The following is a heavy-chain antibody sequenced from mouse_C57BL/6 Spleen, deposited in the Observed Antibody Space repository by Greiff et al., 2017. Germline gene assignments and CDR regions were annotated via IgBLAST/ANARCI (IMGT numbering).Heavy chain of an antibody. Sequence: EVMLVESEGGLVRPGSSMKLSCTASGFAFSDYYIAWVRQVPEKGLDWVANINSDGSGTYYLDTLKGRFIISGDNAKNILYLQLSSLKSEESATYYCAREGDDDYAMAYWGQGTLVTVSA. CDR3: AREGDDDYAMAY. CDR2: INSDGSGT. CDR1: GFAFSDYY. J-gene: IGHJ4*01. V-gene: IGHV5-16*01.